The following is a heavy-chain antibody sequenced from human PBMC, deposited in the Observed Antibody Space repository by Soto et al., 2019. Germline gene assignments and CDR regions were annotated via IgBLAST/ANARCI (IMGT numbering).Heavy chain of an antibody. CDR1: GASINSYY. V-gene: IGHV4-59*01. Sequence: QVQLQESGPGLVKPSETLSLTCTVSGASINSYYWSWLRQPPGKGLEWIGYVSYSGSTNYNPSLMWRVTISVDTSKNQFYLKLSSVTAADTAVYYCARYYDYCGQGPLVTVSA. J-gene: IGHJ4*02. CDR3: ARYYDY. D-gene: IGHD1-26*01. CDR2: VSYSGST.